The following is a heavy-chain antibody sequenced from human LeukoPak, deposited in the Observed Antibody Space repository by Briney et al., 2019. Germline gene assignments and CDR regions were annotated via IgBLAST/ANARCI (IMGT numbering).Heavy chain of an antibody. J-gene: IGHJ4*02. D-gene: IGHD2-21*01. Sequence: GASVKVSCKVSGHTLSELPMYWVRQAPGEGLEWMGGFDPENDERIYAQKFRGRVTMTEDTSTNTAYMELSSLRSDDTAVYYCATEVTSIVADYLGQGTLVTVSS. CDR3: ATEVTSIVADY. CDR2: FDPENDER. CDR1: GHTLSELP. V-gene: IGHV1-24*01.